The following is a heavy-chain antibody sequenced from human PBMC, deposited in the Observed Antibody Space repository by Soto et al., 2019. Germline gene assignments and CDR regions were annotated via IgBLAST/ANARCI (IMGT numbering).Heavy chain of an antibody. J-gene: IGHJ4*02. Sequence: EVQLVESGGGLVKPGGSLRLSCAASGFTFINTWMSWVRQAPGKGLAWVGRVKSKTDGGTTDYAPPVRGRFIISRDDSQKMVYLQMNSLKTEDSGVYFCTTVFSRGWFDYWGQGILVTVSS. D-gene: IGHD6-19*01. CDR1: GFTFINTW. V-gene: IGHV3-15*01. CDR3: TTVFSRGWFDY. CDR2: VKSKTDGGTT.